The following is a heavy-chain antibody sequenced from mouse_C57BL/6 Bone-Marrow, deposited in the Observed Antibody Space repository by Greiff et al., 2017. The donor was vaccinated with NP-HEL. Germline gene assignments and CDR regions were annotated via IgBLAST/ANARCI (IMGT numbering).Heavy chain of an antibody. CDR2: INPYNGGT. V-gene: IGHV1-19*01. D-gene: IGHD2-4*01. CDR3: ARDRLRRHY. Sequence: EVQLQQSGPVLVKPGASVKMSCKASGYTFTDYYMNWVKQSHGKSLEWIGVINPYNGGTSYNQKFKGKATLTVDKSSSTAYMELNSLTSEDSAVYYCARDRLRRHYWGQGTTLTVSS. CDR1: GYTFTDYY. J-gene: IGHJ2*01.